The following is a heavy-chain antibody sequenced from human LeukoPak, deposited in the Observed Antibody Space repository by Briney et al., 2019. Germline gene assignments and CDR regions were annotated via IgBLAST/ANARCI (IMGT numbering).Heavy chain of an antibody. CDR2: IYHRESG. J-gene: IGHJ6*03. Sequence: PSETLSLTCDVSGKSVTTGYYWAWIRQPPGKALEWIGIIYHRESGHYQPSLKSRVSMAVDTSKNQFSLRLSAVTAADTAVYYCARASGSYGPYYYYYMDVWGKGTTVTVSS. CDR3: ARASGSYGPYYYYYMDV. V-gene: IGHV4-38-2*01. CDR1: GKSVTTGYY. D-gene: IGHD1-26*01.